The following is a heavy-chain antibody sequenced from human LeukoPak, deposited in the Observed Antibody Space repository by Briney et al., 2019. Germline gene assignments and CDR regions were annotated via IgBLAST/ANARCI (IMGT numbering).Heavy chain of an antibody. D-gene: IGHD3-22*01. Sequence: GGSLRLSCAASGFTFSSYGMHWVRQAPGKGLEWVAVISYDGSNKYYADSVKGRFTISRDNSKNTLYLQMNSLRAEDTAVYYCARGTLYYYDSSGYYYFDYWGQGTLVTVSS. CDR1: GFTFSSYG. J-gene: IGHJ4*02. CDR2: ISYDGSNK. V-gene: IGHV3-30*03. CDR3: ARGTLYYYDSSGYYYFDY.